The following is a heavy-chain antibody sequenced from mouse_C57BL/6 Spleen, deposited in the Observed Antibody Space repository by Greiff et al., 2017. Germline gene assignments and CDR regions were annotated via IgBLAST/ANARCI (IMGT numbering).Heavy chain of an antibody. CDR3: ARRDYGSSYDYFDY. Sequence: QVQLQQSGAELVKPGASVKISCKASGYAFSSYWMNWVKQRPGKGLEWIGQIYPGDGDTNYNGKFKGKATLTADKSSSTAYMQLSSLPSEDSAVYFCARRDYGSSYDYFDYWGQGTTRTVSS. D-gene: IGHD1-1*01. CDR2: IYPGDGDT. V-gene: IGHV1-80*01. J-gene: IGHJ2*01. CDR1: GYAFSSYW.